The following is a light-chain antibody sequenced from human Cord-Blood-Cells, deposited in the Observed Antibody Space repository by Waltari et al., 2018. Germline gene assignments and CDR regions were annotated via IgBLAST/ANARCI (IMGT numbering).Light chain of an antibody. CDR1: QGISIY. CDR3: QKYYSYPLT. CDR2: AAS. J-gene: IGKJ4*01. V-gene: IGKV1-8*01. Sequence: AIRMTQSPSSFSASTGDRVTITCRASQGISIYLAWYQHKPGKAPKLLIYAASTLQSGAPSRFSGSGSGTDFTLTISCLQSEDFATYYCQKYYSYPLTFGGGTKVEIK.